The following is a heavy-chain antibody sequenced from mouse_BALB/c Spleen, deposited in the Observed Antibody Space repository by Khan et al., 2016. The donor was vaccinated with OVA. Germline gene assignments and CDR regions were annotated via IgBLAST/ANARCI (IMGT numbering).Heavy chain of an antibody. Sequence: VQLKESGPELVKPGASVKMSCKASGYTFTNYIIHWVKQKPGQGLEWIGYINPHNDGSKYNEKLIGKATLISDKSYSIAYMELSGLTSEDSAVYYCASDCGSSFWFANWGRGTLVTVSA. CDR3: ASDCGSSFWFAN. CDR1: GYTFTNYI. V-gene: IGHV1S136*01. CDR2: INPHNDGS. D-gene: IGHD1-1*01. J-gene: IGHJ3*01.